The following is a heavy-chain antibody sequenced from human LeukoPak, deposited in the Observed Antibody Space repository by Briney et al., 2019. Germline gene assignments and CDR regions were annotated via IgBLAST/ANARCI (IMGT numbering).Heavy chain of an antibody. V-gene: IGHV4-39*07. Sequence: SETLSLTCTVSGDSISSTNYYWGWIRQPPGKGLEWIGSIYYSGSTNYNPSLKSRVTISVDTSKNQFSLKLSSVTAADTAVYYCARLLAIGAKDYYDSSGYSKAAPVTPRDGHPYYMDVWGKGTTVTISS. D-gene: IGHD3-22*01. J-gene: IGHJ6*03. CDR1: GDSISSTNYY. CDR3: ARLLAIGAKDYYDSSGYSKAAPVTPRDGHPYYMDV. CDR2: IYYSGST.